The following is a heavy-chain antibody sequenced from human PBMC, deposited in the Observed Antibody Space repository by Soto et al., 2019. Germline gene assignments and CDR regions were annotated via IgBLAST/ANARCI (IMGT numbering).Heavy chain of an antibody. Sequence: QVQLVESGGGVVQPGRSLRLSCAASGFTFSSYGMHWVRQAPGKGLEWVAVISYDGSKEFYADSVKCRFTISRDNSKNTLYLQMNSLRAEDTAVYYCAKDLRLWSKDYYYYGMDVWGQGTRVTVSS. CDR2: ISYDGSKE. D-gene: IGHD5-18*01. J-gene: IGHJ6*02. V-gene: IGHV3-30*18. CDR1: GFTFSSYG. CDR3: AKDLRLWSKDYYYYGMDV.